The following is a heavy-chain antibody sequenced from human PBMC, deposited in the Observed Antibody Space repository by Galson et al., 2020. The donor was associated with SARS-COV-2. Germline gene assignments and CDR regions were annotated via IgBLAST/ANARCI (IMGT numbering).Heavy chain of an antibody. CDR3: ARHAWFGELLAPFDY. V-gene: IGHV4-30-2*03. J-gene: IGHJ4*02. D-gene: IGHD3-10*01. CDR2: MHYSGNT. CDR1: GGSISSGRYY. Sequence: SQTLSLTCSVSGGSISSGRYYWSWIRQPAGKGLEWIGSMHYSGNTYYNPSLKSQVTISVDTSKDQFSLKLTSVTAADTAVYYCARHAWFGELLAPFDYWGQGTPVTVS.